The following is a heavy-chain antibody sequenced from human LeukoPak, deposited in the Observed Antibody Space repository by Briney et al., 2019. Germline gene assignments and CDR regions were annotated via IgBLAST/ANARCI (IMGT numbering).Heavy chain of an antibody. CDR2: IYNSGTIYYSGST. Sequence: SETLSLTCTVSGGSMSSNYWSWIRQPPGKGLEWIGYIYNSGTIYYSGSTNYNPSLLSRVTISVDTSKNQFSLKLRSVTAADTAVYYCAREAPYDTLVEGWFDPWGQGTLVTVSS. CDR1: GGSMSSNY. CDR3: AREAPYDTLVEGWFDP. J-gene: IGHJ5*02. V-gene: IGHV4-59*12. D-gene: IGHD3-9*01.